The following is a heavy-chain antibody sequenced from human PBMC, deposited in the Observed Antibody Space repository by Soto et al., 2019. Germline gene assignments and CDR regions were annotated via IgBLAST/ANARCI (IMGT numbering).Heavy chain of an antibody. CDR3: ATAPRLWELLSDPNVWPFDY. Sequence: GASVKVSCKVSGYTLTELSMHWVRQAPGKGLEWMGGFDPEDGETIYAQKFQGRVTMTEDTSTDTAYMELSSLRSEDTAVYYCATAPRLWELLSDPNVWPFDYWGQGTLVTVSS. CDR2: FDPEDGET. V-gene: IGHV1-24*01. J-gene: IGHJ4*02. D-gene: IGHD1-26*01. CDR1: GYTLTELS.